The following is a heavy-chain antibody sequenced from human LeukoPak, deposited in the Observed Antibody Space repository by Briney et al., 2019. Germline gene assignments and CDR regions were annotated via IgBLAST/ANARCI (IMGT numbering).Heavy chain of an antibody. V-gene: IGHV3-74*01. CDR1: GFTFSNYW. CDR2: ISTDGSTR. J-gene: IGHJ4*02. D-gene: IGHD6-6*01. CDR3: ARGYSSSYRIDY. Sequence: GGSLRLSCTASGFTFSNYWMHWVRQAPGKGLAWVSRISTDGSTRHYADSVKGRFTISRDNAKNTLYLQMNSLSAEDTAVYYCARGYSSSYRIDYWGQGTLVTVSS.